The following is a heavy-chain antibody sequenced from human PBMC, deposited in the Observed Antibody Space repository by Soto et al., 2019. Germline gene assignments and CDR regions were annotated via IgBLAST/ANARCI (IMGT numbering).Heavy chain of an antibody. Sequence: QITLKESGPTLVKPTQTLTLTCTFSGFSLTTDRVGVGWIRQPPGEALEWLAVIYWDDSKTYRPSLESRLTITKDTSKNLVAVTMTTMDSVDTATYYCAHAYGGRSLYWGQGTLVTVSS. J-gene: IGHJ4*02. CDR3: AHAYGGRSLY. CDR2: IYWDDSK. CDR1: GFSLTTDRVG. V-gene: IGHV2-5*02. D-gene: IGHD1-26*01.